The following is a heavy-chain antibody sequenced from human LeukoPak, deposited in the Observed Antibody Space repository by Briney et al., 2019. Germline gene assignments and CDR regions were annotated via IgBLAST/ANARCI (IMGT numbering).Heavy chain of an antibody. Sequence: QPGGSLRLSCEASGFTFSSYWMSWVRQAPGKGLEWVANIRDDGGEIYYVDSVKGRFTISRDNAKSSLFLQMNSLRAEDAAVYYCARDKPRGSYYGSIFDSWGQGTLVTVSS. CDR1: GFTFSSYW. CDR3: ARDKPRGSYYGSIFDS. D-gene: IGHD1-26*01. CDR2: IRDDGGEI. V-gene: IGHV3-7*01. J-gene: IGHJ4*02.